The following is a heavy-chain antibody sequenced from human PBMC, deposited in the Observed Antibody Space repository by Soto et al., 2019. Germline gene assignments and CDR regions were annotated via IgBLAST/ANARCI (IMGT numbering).Heavy chain of an antibody. V-gene: IGHV1-46*01. J-gene: IGHJ6*02. Sequence: EASVKVSCKASGYTFTSYYMHWVRQAPGQGLEWMGIINPSGGSTSYAQKFQGRVTMTRDTSTSTVYMELSSLRSEDTAVYYCARAGPSSSWDYYYYYGMDVWGQGTTVTVSS. D-gene: IGHD6-13*01. CDR2: INPSGGST. CDR1: GYTFTSYY. CDR3: ARAGPSSSWDYYYYYGMDV.